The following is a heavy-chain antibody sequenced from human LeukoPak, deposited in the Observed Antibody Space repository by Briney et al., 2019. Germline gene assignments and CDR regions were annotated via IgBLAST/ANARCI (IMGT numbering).Heavy chain of an antibody. Sequence: PGGSLRLSCAASGFTFSSFGMHWVRQSPGKGLEWVAVIWYDGSTKVYADSVKGRFTISRDNSRNTLYLQVNSPRAEDTAVYYCARDRYSSMWSVFEYWGQGALVTVSS. CDR3: ARDRYSSMWSVFEY. D-gene: IGHD6-13*01. V-gene: IGHV3-33*01. CDR1: GFTFSSFG. J-gene: IGHJ4*02. CDR2: IWYDGSTK.